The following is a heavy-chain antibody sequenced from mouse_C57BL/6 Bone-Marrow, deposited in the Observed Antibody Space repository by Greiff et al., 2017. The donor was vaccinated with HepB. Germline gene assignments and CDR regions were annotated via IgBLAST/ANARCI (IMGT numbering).Heavy chain of an antibody. CDR3: ARPSLSRGYFDV. Sequence: QVQLKQSGAELVKPGASVKLSCKASGYTFTSYWMHWVKQRPGRGLEWIGRIDPNSGGTKYNEKFKSKATLTVDKPSSTAYMQLSSLTSEDSAVYYCARPSLSRGYFDVWGTGTTVTVSS. J-gene: IGHJ1*03. CDR1: GYTFTSYW. V-gene: IGHV1-72*01. D-gene: IGHD6-1*01. CDR2: IDPNSGGT.